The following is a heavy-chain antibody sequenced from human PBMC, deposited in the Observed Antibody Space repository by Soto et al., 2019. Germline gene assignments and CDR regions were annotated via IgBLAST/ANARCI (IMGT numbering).Heavy chain of an antibody. CDR3: AGTWGSTNDY. CDR1: GGSLSSYY. V-gene: IGHV4-59*01. D-gene: IGHD3-16*01. Sequence: QVQLQESGPGLVKPSETLSLTCVVSGGSLSSYYWSWIRQPPGKGLEWIGYIYYSGSTNYNPSLKCRVTVSVAASKNPFSLNLSSVTAADTAVYYCAGTWGSTNDYWGRGTLVTVSS. J-gene: IGHJ4*02. CDR2: IYYSGST.